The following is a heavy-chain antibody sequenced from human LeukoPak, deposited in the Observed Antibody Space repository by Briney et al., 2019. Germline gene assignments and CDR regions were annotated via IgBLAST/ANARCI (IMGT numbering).Heavy chain of an antibody. CDR2: MRYDGSDK. CDR1: GFTFSAYG. Sequence: PGGSLRLSCAASGFTFSAYGMHWVRQAPGKGLEWVAFMRYDGSDKYYADSVKGRFTISRDNSKNTLFLQMNSLRAEDTAVYYCAKSPFGVVTKLLHVDVWGKGTTVTVSS. CDR3: AKSPFGVVTKLLHVDV. V-gene: IGHV3-30*02. J-gene: IGHJ6*04. D-gene: IGHD3-3*01.